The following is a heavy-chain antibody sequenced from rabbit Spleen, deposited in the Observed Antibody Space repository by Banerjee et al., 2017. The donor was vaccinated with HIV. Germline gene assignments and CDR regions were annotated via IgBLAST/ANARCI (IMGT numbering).Heavy chain of an antibody. D-gene: IGHD1-1*01. Sequence: QEQLVESGGGLVQPGGSLKLSCKASGFDFSSRYWMSWVRQAPGKGPEWIACIDTGGSGSTYYASWAKGRFTISRTSSTTVTLQMTSLTGADTATYFCARDLHYVSVWGQGTLVTVS. J-gene: IGHJ6*01. CDR1: GFDFSSRYW. V-gene: IGHV1S45*01. CDR2: IDTGGSGST. CDR3: ARDLHYVSV.